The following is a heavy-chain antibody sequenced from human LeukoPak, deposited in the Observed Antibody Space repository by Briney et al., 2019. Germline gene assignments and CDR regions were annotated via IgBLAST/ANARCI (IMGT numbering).Heavy chain of an antibody. V-gene: IGHV3-30*18. CDR2: ISFDGTSK. CDR3: AKGGYYERPWYFDY. J-gene: IGHJ4*02. Sequence: GGSLRLSCAASGFAFSHYAMHSVRQAPGKGLEWVAVISFDGTSKFYADSVKGRFTISRDNSKNALYLQMNSLRAEDTAVYYCAKGGYYERPWYFDYWGQGTLVTVSS. D-gene: IGHD3-22*01. CDR1: GFAFSHYA.